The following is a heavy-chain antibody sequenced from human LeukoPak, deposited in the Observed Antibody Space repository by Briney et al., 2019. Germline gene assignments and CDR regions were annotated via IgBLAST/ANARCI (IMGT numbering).Heavy chain of an antibody. CDR1: GFSFSNYA. J-gene: IGHJ4*03. D-gene: IGHD5-12*01. CDR3: AKGGYDYVEIGYFDY. V-gene: IGHV3-23*01. Sequence: GGSLRLSCAASGFSFSNYAMNWVRQAPGKGLEWVSLIVASSGATFYADSVKGRFTISRDKSKNTLYLQLKSLRAEDTAVYYCAKGGYDYVEIGYFDYWGQGALVTVSS. CDR2: IVASSGAT.